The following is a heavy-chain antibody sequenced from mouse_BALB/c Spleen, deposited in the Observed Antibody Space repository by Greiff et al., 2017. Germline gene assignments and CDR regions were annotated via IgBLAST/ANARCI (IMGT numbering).Heavy chain of an antibody. CDR1: GYSITSDYA. D-gene: IGHD2-2*01. CDR3: ARSDGYDGGAGYAMDY. V-gene: IGHV3-2*02. J-gene: IGHJ4*01. CDR2: ISYSGST. Sequence: EVKLQESGPGLVKPSQSLSLTCTVTGYSITSDYAWNWIRQFPGNKLEWMGYISYSGSTSYNPSLKSRISITRDTSKNQFFLQLNSVTTEDTATYYCARSDGYDGGAGYAMDYWGQGTSVTVSS.